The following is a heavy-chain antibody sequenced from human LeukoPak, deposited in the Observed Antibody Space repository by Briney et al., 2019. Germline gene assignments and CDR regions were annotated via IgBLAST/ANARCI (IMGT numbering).Heavy chain of an antibody. CDR1: GGSISSYY. J-gene: IGHJ6*02. CDR2: IYYSGST. V-gene: IGHV4-59*01. Sequence: SETLSLTCTVSGGSISSYYWSWIRQPPGKGLEWIGYIYYSGSTNYNPSLKSRVTISVDTSKNQFSLKLSSVTAADTAVYYCARLRYGSGSYYSRDSYYYYGMDVWGQGTTVTVSS. D-gene: IGHD3-10*01. CDR3: ARLRYGSGSYYSRDSYYYYGMDV.